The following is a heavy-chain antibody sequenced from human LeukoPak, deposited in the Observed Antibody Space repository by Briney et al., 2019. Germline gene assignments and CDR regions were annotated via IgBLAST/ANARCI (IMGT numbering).Heavy chain of an antibody. Sequence: SETLSLTCTVSGGSISSGGYYWSWIRQHPGKGLEWIGYIYYSGSTYYNPSLKSRVTISVDTSKNQFSLQLNSVTPEDTAVYYCARNWYYFDYWGQGTLVTVSS. CDR2: IYYSGST. CDR1: GGSISSGGYY. V-gene: IGHV4-31*03. CDR3: ARNWYYFDY. J-gene: IGHJ4*02.